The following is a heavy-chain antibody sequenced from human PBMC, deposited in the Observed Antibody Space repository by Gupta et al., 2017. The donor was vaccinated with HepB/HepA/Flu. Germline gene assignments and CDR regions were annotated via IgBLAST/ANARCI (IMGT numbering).Heavy chain of an antibody. J-gene: IGHJ4*02. CDR2: LSGDGSDR. CDR3: AISRVPFYYDY. Sequence: EVQLVASGGGFVQPGGSLRLSCGASEFSFSRYYMAWGRQAPGKTLEWVAYLSGDGSDRWFVDSVRGRFTISRDNTKNSLYLQMNSLRAEETAVYYCAISRVPFYYDYWGQGTLVTVSS. D-gene: IGHD2/OR15-2a*01. V-gene: IGHV3-7*01. CDR1: EFSFSRYY.